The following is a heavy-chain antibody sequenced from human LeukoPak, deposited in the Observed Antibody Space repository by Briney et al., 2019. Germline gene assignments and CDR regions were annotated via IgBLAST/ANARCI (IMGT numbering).Heavy chain of an antibody. V-gene: IGHV1-2*02. CDR3: ARGDVVVPAASGALANYYYGMDV. Sequence: ASVKASCKASGYTFTGYYMHWVRQAPGQGLEWMGWINPNSGGTNYAQKFQGRVTMTRDTSISTAYMELSRLRSDDTAVYYCARGDVVVPAASGALANYYYGMDVWGQGTTVTVSS. J-gene: IGHJ6*02. D-gene: IGHD2-2*01. CDR1: GYTFTGYY. CDR2: INPNSGGT.